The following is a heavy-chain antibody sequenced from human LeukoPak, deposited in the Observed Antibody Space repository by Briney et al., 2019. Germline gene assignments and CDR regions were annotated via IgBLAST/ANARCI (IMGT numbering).Heavy chain of an antibody. CDR1: GFTFSSHG. D-gene: IGHD4-17*01. CDR3: ARGYGDKASNLYYYYGMDV. CDR2: IWYDGSNK. J-gene: IGHJ6*02. Sequence: GGSLRLSCAASGFTFSSHGMHWVRQAPGKGLEWVAVIWYDGSNKYYADSVKGRFTISRDNSKNTLYLQMNSLRAEDTAVYYCARGYGDKASNLYYYYGMDVWGQGTTVTDSS. V-gene: IGHV3-33*01.